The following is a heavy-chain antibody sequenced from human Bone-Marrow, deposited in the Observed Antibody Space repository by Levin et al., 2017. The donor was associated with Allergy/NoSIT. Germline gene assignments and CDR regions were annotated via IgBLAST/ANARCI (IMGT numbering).Heavy chain of an antibody. CDR3: VREVSSSWEIDY. D-gene: IGHD6-13*01. Sequence: QSGGSLRLSCAASGFTLSDYTIHWVRQAPGKGLEWVATLSHDGSEEHYAESVRGRFTISRDNSKNALYLQMNSLRTEDTAVFYCVREVSSSWEIDYWGQGALVAVSS. V-gene: IGHV3-30-3*01. J-gene: IGHJ4*02. CDR2: LSHDGSEE. CDR1: GFTLSDYT.